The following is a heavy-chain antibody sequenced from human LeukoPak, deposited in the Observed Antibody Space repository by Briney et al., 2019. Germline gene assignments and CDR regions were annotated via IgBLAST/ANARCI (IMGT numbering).Heavy chain of an antibody. CDR3: ARVVVRDANNYKDY. Sequence: ASVKVSCKASGYTFTGYYLHWVRQAPGQGLEWMGWIHPNSGGTNYAQKFQGRVTMTRDTSISTAYLDLSRLRSDDTAVYYCARVVVRDANNYKDYWGQGTLVTVSS. V-gene: IGHV1-2*02. J-gene: IGHJ4*02. CDR1: GYTFTGYY. D-gene: IGHD5-24*01. CDR2: IHPNSGGT.